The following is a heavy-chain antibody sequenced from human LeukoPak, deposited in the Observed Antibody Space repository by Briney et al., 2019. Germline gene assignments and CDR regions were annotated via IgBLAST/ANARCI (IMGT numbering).Heavy chain of an antibody. J-gene: IGHJ6*02. CDR3: AREFLGYCSGGSCYGVKYYYYGMDV. CDR2: IGSNGGST. CDR1: GFTFSSYA. D-gene: IGHD2-15*01. Sequence: GGSLRLSCAASGFTFSSYAVYWVRQAPGKGLEYVSAIGSNGGSTYYTNSVKGRFTISRDNSKNTLYLQVGSLRAEDMAVYYCAREFLGYCSGGSCYGVKYYYYGMDVWGQGTTVTVSS. V-gene: IGHV3-64*01.